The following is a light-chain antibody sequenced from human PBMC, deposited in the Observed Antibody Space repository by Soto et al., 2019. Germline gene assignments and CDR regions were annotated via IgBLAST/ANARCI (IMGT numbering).Light chain of an antibody. CDR2: GAS. Sequence: EIVMTQSPATRSVSPGERATLSCRASQSVSSNLAWYQQKPGQAHRLLIYGASTRATAIPARFSGSGSGTAFTLTISSLQSEDFAVYSCQQYNNWPKTFGQGTKVDIK. V-gene: IGKV3-15*01. J-gene: IGKJ1*01. CDR1: QSVSSN. CDR3: QQYNNWPKT.